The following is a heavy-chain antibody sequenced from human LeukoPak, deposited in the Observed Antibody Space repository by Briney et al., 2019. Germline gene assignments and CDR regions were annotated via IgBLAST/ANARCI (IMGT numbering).Heavy chain of an antibody. CDR2: VYYSGST. J-gene: IGHJ4*02. V-gene: IGHV4-59*08. D-gene: IGHD6-6*01. CDR1: GGSISSYY. CDR3: ARLPLLYSSSTTPAYYFDY. Sequence: SETLSLTCIVSGGSISSYYWSWVWQPPGKGLEWIGNVYYSGSTNYNPSLKSRVTISVDTSKNQFSLKLTSVTAADTAVYFCARLPLLYSSSTTPAYYFDYWGQGTLVTVSS.